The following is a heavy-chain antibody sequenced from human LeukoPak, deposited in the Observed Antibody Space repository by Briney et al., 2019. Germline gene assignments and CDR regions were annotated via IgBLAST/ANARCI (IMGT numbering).Heavy chain of an antibody. CDR1: RFTFSSYS. D-gene: IGHD1-26*01. Sequence: GGSLRLSCAASRFTFSSYSMNWVRQAPGKGLEWVSYISSSSSTIYYADSVKGRFTISRDNAKNSLYLQMNSLRAEDTAVYYCARDRSIVGAWFDPWGQGTLVTVSS. V-gene: IGHV3-48*01. CDR2: ISSSSSTI. J-gene: IGHJ5*02. CDR3: ARDRSIVGAWFDP.